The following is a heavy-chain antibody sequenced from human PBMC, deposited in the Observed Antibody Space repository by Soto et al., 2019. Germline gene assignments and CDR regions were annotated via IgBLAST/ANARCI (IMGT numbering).Heavy chain of an antibody. D-gene: IGHD5-18*01. J-gene: IGHJ4*01. CDR3: AKGGYNYGFLFAC. V-gene: IGHV3-23*01. Sequence: GGSLRLSCAASGLILSSYAMSWVRQAPGKRLKWVTAISGSGGSTYYADSVKGRFTISRDNSKNTLYLQMNSLGALDMVVFYCAKGGYNYGFLFACRSQGTLDTVSA. CDR1: GLILSSYA. CDR2: ISGSGGST.